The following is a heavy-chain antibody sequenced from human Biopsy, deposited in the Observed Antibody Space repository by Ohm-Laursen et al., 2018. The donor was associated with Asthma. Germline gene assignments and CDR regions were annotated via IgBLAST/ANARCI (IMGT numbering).Heavy chain of an antibody. V-gene: IGHV4-39*02. D-gene: IGHD6-6*01. Sequence: DTLSLTCIVSGDAMSTSGSYWGWIRQSPGKGLEWIGSIYYSGRTYNNPSLESRVTISADTSKNHFSLKVTSVTAADTAVYYCARAVSSSSYWYFDLWGRGDLVTVSS. CDR1: GDAMSTSGSY. J-gene: IGHJ2*01. CDR3: ARAVSSSSYWYFDL. CDR2: IYYSGRT.